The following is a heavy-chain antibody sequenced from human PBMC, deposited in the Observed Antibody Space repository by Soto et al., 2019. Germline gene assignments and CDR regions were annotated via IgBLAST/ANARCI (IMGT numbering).Heavy chain of an antibody. D-gene: IGHD3-9*01. CDR2: IYYSGST. CDR3: ARNAGYYDILTGYYNNNWFDP. Sequence: SETLSLTCTVSGGSISSYYWSWIRQPPGKGLEWIGYIYYSGSTNYNPSLKSRVTISVDTSKNQFSLRLSSVTAADTAVYYCARNAGYYDILTGYYNNNWFDPWGQGTLVTVSS. J-gene: IGHJ5*02. CDR1: GGSISSYY. V-gene: IGHV4-59*01.